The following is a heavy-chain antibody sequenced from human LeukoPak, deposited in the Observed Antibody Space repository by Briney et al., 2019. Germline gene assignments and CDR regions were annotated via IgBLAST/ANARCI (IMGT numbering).Heavy chain of an antibody. CDR1: GYIFTSYW. Sequence: GASLQISCKGSGYIFTSYWIGWVRPLPGKGLEWMGIIYPGDSDTRYSPSFQGQVTISADKSISTAYLQWSSLKASDTAMYYCARRNYYYYMDVWGKGTTVTISS. V-gene: IGHV5-51*01. CDR3: ARRNYYYYMDV. CDR2: IYPGDSDT. J-gene: IGHJ6*03.